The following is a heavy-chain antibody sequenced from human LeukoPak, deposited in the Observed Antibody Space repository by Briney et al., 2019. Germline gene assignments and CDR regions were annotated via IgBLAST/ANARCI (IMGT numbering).Heavy chain of an antibody. CDR2: IYYSGST. V-gene: IGHV4-59*01. CDR1: GGSISSYY. CDR3: ARLHQLTGTTPPSGLDV. J-gene: IGHJ6*02. D-gene: IGHD1-20*01. Sequence: SETLSLTCTVSGGSISSYYWSWIRQPPGKGLEWIGYIYYSGSTNYNPSPKSRVTISVDTSKNQFSLKLSSVTAADTAVYYCARLHQLTGTTPPSGLDVWGQGTTVTVSS.